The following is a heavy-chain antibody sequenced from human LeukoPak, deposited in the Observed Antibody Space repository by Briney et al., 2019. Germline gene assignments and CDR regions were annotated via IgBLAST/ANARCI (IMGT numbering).Heavy chain of an antibody. J-gene: IGHJ5*02. V-gene: IGHV4-39*07. D-gene: IGHD6-19*01. CDR1: GGSISGSSYY. Sequence: ESSETLSLTCTVSGGSISGSSYYWGWIRQPPGKGLEWIGSIYYSGSTYYNPSLKSRVTISVDTSKNQFSLKLSSVTAADTAVYYCARGRGGGRGWRLISNWFDPWGQGTLVTVSS. CDR2: IYYSGST. CDR3: ARGRGGGRGWRLISNWFDP.